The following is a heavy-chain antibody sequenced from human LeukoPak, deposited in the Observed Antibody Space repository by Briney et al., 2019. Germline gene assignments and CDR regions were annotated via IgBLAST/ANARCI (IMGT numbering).Heavy chain of an antibody. CDR1: GFTFSSYA. D-gene: IGHD6-6*01. CDR3: AKWKYSNSGIDDY. J-gene: IGHJ4*02. Sequence: GGSLRLSCAASGFTFSSYAMSWVRQAPGKGLEWVSAVGVSGGGAYYADSVKGRFTISRDNSKNMLYLQMNSLRAEDTAVYYCAKWKYSNSGIDDYWGQGTLVTVSS. V-gene: IGHV3-23*01. CDR2: VGVSGGGA.